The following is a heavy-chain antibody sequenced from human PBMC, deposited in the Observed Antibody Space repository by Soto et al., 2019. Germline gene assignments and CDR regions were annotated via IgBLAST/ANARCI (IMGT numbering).Heavy chain of an antibody. CDR3: ARVHVLRYFDWLLPGGFDP. J-gene: IGHJ5*02. D-gene: IGHD3-9*01. V-gene: IGHV3-53*01. CDR2: IYSGGST. CDR1: GFTVSSNY. Sequence: GGSLRLSCAVSGFTVSSNYMSWVRQAPGKGLEWVSVIYSGGSTYYADSVKGRFTISRDNSKNTLYLQMNSLRAEDTAVYYCARVHVLRYFDWLLPGGFDPWGQGTLVTVSS.